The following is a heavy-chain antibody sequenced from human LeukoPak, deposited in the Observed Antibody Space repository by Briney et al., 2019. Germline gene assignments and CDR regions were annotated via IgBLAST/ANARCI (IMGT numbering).Heavy chain of an antibody. CDR2: ISYDGSNK. V-gene: IGHV3-30-3*01. CDR3: ARDPAQENQYGMDV. D-gene: IGHD1-14*01. Sequence: GGSLRLSCAASGFTFSSYAMHWVRQAPGKGLEWVAVISYDGSNKYYADSVKGRFTTSRDNSKNTLYLQMNSLRAEDTAVYYCARDPAQENQYGMDVWGQGTTVTVSS. J-gene: IGHJ6*02. CDR1: GFTFSSYA.